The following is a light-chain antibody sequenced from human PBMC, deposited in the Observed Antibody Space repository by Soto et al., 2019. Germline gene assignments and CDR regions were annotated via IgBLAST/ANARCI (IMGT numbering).Light chain of an antibody. V-gene: IGKV2-30*01. J-gene: IGKJ2*04. CDR1: QSVVYSDGNTY. CDR3: MCGTLWQCS. Sequence: DVVMTQSPLSLPVTLGQPASISCRSSQSVVYSDGNTYLNWFQQRPGQSPRRLIYKVSNRDSGVAGRVSRSGSDTNFTHKFSMVETEDVGIYYCMCGTLWQCSVGQRNKGEIK. CDR2: KVS.